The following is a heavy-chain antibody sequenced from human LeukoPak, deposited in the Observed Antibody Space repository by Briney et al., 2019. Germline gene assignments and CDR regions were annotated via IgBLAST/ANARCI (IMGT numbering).Heavy chain of an antibody. J-gene: IGHJ4*02. CDR1: GFTFSSYS. CDR3: ARDGELELRGDYYFDY. CDR2: ISSSGDI. D-gene: IGHD1-7*01. V-gene: IGHV3-21*01. Sequence: PGGSLRLSCAASGFTFSSYSMNWVRQAPGKGLEWVSSISSSGDIYYADSVKGRFTISRDNAKNSLFLQMNSLRAEDTAVYYCARDGELELRGDYYFDYWGQGTLVTVSS.